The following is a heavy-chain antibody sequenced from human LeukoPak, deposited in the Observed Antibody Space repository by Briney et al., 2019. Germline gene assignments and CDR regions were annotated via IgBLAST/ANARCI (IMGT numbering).Heavy chain of an antibody. CDR3: ARDGYYGSGSYPFDY. V-gene: IGHV1-69*13. CDR1: EGTFSSYA. J-gene: IGHJ4*02. Sequence: SVKVSCKASEGTFSSYAISWVRQAPGQGLEWMGGIIPIFGTANYAQKFQGRVTITADESTSTAYMELSSLRSEDTAVYYCARDGYYGSGSYPFDYWGQGTLVTVSS. CDR2: IIPIFGTA. D-gene: IGHD3-10*01.